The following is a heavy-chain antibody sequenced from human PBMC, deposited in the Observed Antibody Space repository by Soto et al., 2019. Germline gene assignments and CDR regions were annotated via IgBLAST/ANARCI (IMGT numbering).Heavy chain of an antibody. CDR2: IYSGGST. J-gene: IGHJ6*03. CDR3: ARGDRPPVADYYYMDV. CDR1: GFTVSSNY. Sequence: GGSLRLSCAASGFTVSSNYMSWVRQAPGKGLEWVSVIYSGGSTYYADSVKGRFTISSDNSKNTLYLQMNSLRAEDTAVYYCARGDRPPVADYYYMDVWGKGTTVTVSS. V-gene: IGHV3-66*01.